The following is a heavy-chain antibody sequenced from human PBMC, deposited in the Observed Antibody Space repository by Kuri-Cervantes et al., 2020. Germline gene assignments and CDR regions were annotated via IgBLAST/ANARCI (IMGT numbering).Heavy chain of an antibody. Sequence: SDTLSLTFNVSGGSSSSGGYYWGWTRQPPGNGLEWIGSIYHSGSTYYNPSLKSRVTISVDTSKNQFSLQLSSVTAADTAVYYCARDDDTDYYYDYMVVWGKGTTVTVSS. CDR2: IYHSGST. CDR3: ARDDDTDYYYDYMVV. D-gene: IGHD3-22*01. CDR1: GGSSSSGGYY. J-gene: IGHJ6*03. V-gene: IGHV4-39*07.